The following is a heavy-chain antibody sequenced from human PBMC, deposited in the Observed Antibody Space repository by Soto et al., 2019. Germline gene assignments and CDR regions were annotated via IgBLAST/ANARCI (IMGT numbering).Heavy chain of an antibody. CDR3: ARVSSGWYRANAFDI. Sequence: QVQLQESGPGLVKPSQTLSLTCTVSGGSISSGGYYWSWIRQHPGKGLEWIGYIYYSGSTYYNPSLKSRVTISVDTSKNQCSLKLSSVTAADTAVYYCARVSSGWYRANAFDIWGQGTMVTVSS. CDR1: GGSISSGGYY. CDR2: IYYSGST. V-gene: IGHV4-31*03. D-gene: IGHD6-19*01. J-gene: IGHJ3*02.